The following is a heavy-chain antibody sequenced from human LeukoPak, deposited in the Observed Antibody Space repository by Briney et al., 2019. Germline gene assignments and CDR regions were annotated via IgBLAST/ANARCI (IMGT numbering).Heavy chain of an antibody. J-gene: IGHJ4*02. Sequence: SETLSLTCTVSGGSISSYYWSWIRQPPGKGLEWIGYIYDSGSTNYNPSLKSRVTISVDTSKNQFSLNLSSVTAADTAVYYCAGGSGWPHFDYWDQGALVTVSS. CDR2: IYDSGST. CDR3: AGGSGWPHFDY. CDR1: GGSISSYY. D-gene: IGHD6-19*01. V-gene: IGHV4-59*01.